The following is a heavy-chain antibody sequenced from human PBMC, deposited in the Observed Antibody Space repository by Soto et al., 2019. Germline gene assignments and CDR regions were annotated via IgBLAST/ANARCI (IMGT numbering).Heavy chain of an antibody. CDR1: GFTFSSYA. Sequence: GGSLRLSCAASGFTFSSYAMHWVRQAPGKGLEWVAVISYDGSNKYYADSVKGRFTISRDNSKNTLYLQMNSLRAEDTAVYYCARVYRDFWSGYDYSMDVWGQGTTVTVSS. V-gene: IGHV3-30-3*01. J-gene: IGHJ6*02. D-gene: IGHD3-3*01. CDR2: ISYDGSNK. CDR3: ARVYRDFWSGYDYSMDV.